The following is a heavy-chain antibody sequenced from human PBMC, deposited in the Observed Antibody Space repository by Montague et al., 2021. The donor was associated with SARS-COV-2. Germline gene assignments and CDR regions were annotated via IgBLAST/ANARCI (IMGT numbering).Heavy chain of an antibody. V-gene: IGHV4-31*03. D-gene: IGHD3-3*01. J-gene: IGHJ3*02. Sequence: TLSLTCTVSGGSISSGGYYWSWIRQHPGKGLEWIGYIYYSGSTYYNPSPKRRVTIPVDTSKDQFPLKLTSATPPDTAVYCCARDSGITMFGVVVLKAFDIWGQEIMVPVSS. CDR1: GGSISSGGYY. CDR3: ARDSGITMFGVVVLKAFDI. CDR2: IYYSGST.